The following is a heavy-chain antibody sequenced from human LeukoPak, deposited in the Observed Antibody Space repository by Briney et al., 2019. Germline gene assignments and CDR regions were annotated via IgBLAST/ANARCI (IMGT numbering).Heavy chain of an antibody. D-gene: IGHD6-13*01. CDR3: ARGRAAAGSARKTNWFDP. J-gene: IGHJ5*02. V-gene: IGHV4-61*01. CDR2: VYYGGGT. Sequence: PSETLSLTCAVSGDSVSASMNNHYWSWVRQPPGGGLEWVGCVYYGGGTNYNPSLESRVTISADTSKNQFSLKLSSVTAADTAVYYCARGRAAAGSARKTNWFDPWGQGTLVTVSS. CDR1: GDSVSASMNNHY.